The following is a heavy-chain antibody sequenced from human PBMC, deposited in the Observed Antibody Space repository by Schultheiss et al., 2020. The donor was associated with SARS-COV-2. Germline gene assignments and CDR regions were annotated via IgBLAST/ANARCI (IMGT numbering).Heavy chain of an antibody. CDR1: GFTFSSYW. J-gene: IGHJ2*01. D-gene: IGHD3-22*01. Sequence: GGSLRLSCAASGFTFSSYWMHWVRQAPGKGLEWVSSISSSSSYIYYADSVKGRFTISRDNSKNSLYLQMNSLRAEDTAVYYCARDSFHYYDSSGYSPWYFDLWGRGTLVTVSS. V-gene: IGHV3-21*01. CDR2: ISSSSSYI. CDR3: ARDSFHYYDSSGYSPWYFDL.